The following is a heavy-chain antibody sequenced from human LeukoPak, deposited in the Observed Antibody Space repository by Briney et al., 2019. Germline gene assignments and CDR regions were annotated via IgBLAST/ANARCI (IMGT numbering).Heavy chain of an antibody. J-gene: IGHJ4*02. CDR3: ARREGDTSMVRSFDY. CDR2: IKHSGST. Sequence: SETLSLTCAVYGGSFSGYYWSWIRQPPGKGLEWIGEIKHSGSTNYNPSLKSRVTISVDTSKNQFSLNLSSETAADTAVYCCARREGDTSMVRSFDYWGQGTLVTVSS. D-gene: IGHD5-18*01. CDR1: GGSFSGYY. V-gene: IGHV4-34*01.